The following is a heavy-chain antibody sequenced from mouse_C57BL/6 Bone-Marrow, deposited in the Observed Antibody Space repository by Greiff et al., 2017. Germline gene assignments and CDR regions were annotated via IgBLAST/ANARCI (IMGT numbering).Heavy chain of an antibody. Sequence: VQLQQSGAELVRPGASVTLSCKASGYTFTDYEMHWVKQTPVHGLEWIGAIDPETGGTAYNQKFKGKAILTADKSSSTAYMELRSLTSEDSAVYYCTRYLTTVVATGFDYWGQGTTLTVSS. CDR1: GYTFTDYE. J-gene: IGHJ2*01. V-gene: IGHV1-15*01. CDR3: TRYLTTVVATGFDY. CDR2: IDPETGGT. D-gene: IGHD1-1*01.